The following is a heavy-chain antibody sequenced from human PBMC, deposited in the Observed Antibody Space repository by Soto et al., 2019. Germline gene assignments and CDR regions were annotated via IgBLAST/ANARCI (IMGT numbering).Heavy chain of an antibody. CDR3: ARVVYSGYDWGSYYFDY. D-gene: IGHD5-12*01. V-gene: IGHV1-3*01. Sequence: QVQLVQSGAEVKKPGASVKVSCKASGYTFTSYAMHWVRQAPGQRLEWMGWINAGNGNTKYSQKFQGRVTITRDTSASTAYMELSSLRSEDTAVYYCARVVYSGYDWGSYYFDYWGKGTLVTVSS. CDR2: INAGNGNT. J-gene: IGHJ4*02. CDR1: GYTFTSYA.